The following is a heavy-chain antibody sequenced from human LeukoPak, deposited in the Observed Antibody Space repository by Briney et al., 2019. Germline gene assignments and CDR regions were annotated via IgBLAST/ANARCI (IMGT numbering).Heavy chain of an antibody. CDR3: ARRSRVAGYCYYMDV. CDR2: IYTSGST. CDR1: GGFISSYY. J-gene: IGHJ6*03. V-gene: IGHV4-4*09. Sequence: SETLSLTCTVSGGFISSYYWSWIRQPPGKGLEWVGHIYTSGSTNYYPSLKSRVNISVDTSKNQFSLKLSSVSAADTAVYYCARRSRVAGYCYYMDVWGKGTTVTVSS. D-gene: IGHD6-19*01.